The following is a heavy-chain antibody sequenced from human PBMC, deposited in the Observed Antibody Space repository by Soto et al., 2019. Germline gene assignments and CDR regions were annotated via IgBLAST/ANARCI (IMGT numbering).Heavy chain of an antibody. V-gene: IGHV3-30*04. Sequence: QVQLVESGGGVVQPGRSLRLSCAASGFTFSNYAMHWVRQAPGKGLEWVAVISYDGRNKYYADSVKGRFTISRDNSKNTLYLQVNSLRADDTAVYYCARNGSGNYYHFDYRGQGTLVTVSS. CDR3: ARNGSGNYYHFDY. D-gene: IGHD3-10*01. CDR1: GFTFSNYA. CDR2: ISYDGRNK. J-gene: IGHJ4*02.